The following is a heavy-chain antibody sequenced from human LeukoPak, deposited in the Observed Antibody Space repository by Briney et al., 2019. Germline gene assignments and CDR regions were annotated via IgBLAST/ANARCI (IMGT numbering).Heavy chain of an antibody. D-gene: IGHD1-26*01. J-gene: IGHJ6*02. V-gene: IGHV3-23*01. CDR3: ARDGGSGIVEPTGGYYYYGMDV. CDR2: FRGSDVST. Sequence: GGPLRLPCAASGFTLSIYAMSWVRHARGKGLEWVSPFRGSDVSTYYADSVKGRFTISRDNSKNTLNVQMNSLRAEDTAVYYCARDGGSGIVEPTGGYYYYGMDVWGQGTTVTVPS. CDR1: GFTLSIYA.